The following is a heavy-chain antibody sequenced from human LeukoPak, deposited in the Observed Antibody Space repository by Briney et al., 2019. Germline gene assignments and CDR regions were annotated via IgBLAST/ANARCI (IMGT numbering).Heavy chain of an antibody. J-gene: IGHJ4*02. Sequence: GGSLRLSCAASGFRFSSYAMHWVRQAPGKGLEWVAVISFDKSNKYFADSVKGRFTISRDNSNNTLYLQMNSLRAEDTAVYYCAKDGPASIRYFDWLLLGYWGQGTLVTVSS. D-gene: IGHD3-9*01. CDR3: AKDGPASIRYFDWLLLGY. V-gene: IGHV3-30*04. CDR1: GFRFSSYA. CDR2: ISFDKSNK.